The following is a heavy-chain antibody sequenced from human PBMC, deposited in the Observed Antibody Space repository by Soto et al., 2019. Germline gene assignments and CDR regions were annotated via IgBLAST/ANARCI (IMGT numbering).Heavy chain of an antibody. CDR3: ARLPRDCNKTSCYYAGH. V-gene: IGHV5-51*01. D-gene: IGHD3-22*01. Sequence: PGESLKISCRGSGYDFNTNWFGWVRQLPGRGLEWVGIMYPGDSDTRLHPSLQGHVTLSADVTVSTAFLQWRTLKTSDSGMYFCARLPRDCNKTSCYYAGHWGQGTSVPVSS. CDR1: GYDFNTNW. CDR2: MYPGDSDT. J-gene: IGHJ4*02.